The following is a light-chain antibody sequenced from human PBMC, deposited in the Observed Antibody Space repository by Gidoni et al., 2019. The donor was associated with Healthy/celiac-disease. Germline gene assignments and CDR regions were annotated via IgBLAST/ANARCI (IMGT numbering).Light chain of an antibody. V-gene: IGKV4-1*01. CDR1: QSVLYSSNNKNY. CDR2: WAS. Sequence: DIVMTQSPDSLAVSLGERATINCKPSQSVLYSSNNKNYLAWYQQKPGQPPKLLIYWASTRESGVPDRFSGSGSGTDFTLTISSLQAEDVAVYYCQQYYSTPPTFGGXTKVEIK. J-gene: IGKJ4*01. CDR3: QQYYSTPPT.